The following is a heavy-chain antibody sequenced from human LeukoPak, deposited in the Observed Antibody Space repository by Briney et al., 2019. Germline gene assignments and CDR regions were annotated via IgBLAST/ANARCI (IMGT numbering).Heavy chain of an antibody. CDR1: GYSFSDYF. CDR3: ARADRLDGGPYLIGP. V-gene: IGHV1-2*02. Sequence: GASVKVSCKTSGYSFSDYFMHWVRQAPGQGLEWMGWINPNSGGTSSAQKFQGKVTMTRVTSITTVYMEVIWLTSDDTAIYYCARADRLDGGPYLIGPWGQGTMVTVSS. CDR2: INPNSGGT. D-gene: IGHD2-21*01. J-gene: IGHJ5*02.